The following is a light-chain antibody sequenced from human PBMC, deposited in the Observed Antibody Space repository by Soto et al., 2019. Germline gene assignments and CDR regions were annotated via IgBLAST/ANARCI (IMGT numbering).Light chain of an antibody. J-gene: IGKJ4*01. CDR2: DAS. Sequence: EIVLTQSPGTLSLSPGERATLSCRASQSVSSGYLAWYQHKPGQAPRLLIYDASSRATGIPDRFSGSGSGTDFTLTISRLEPEDFAVYYCKQYGSSPAFGGGTKVEIK. CDR1: QSVSSGY. V-gene: IGKV3-20*01. CDR3: KQYGSSPA.